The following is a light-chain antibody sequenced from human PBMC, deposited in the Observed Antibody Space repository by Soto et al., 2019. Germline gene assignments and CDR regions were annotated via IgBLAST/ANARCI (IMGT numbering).Light chain of an antibody. J-gene: IGKJ1*01. Sequence: EIVLTQSPGTLSLSPGKTATLSCRASQTISNTYLAWYQQKPGQAPRLLIYGASTRATGIPGRFSGSGSGTDFTLTVNRLEPEDFAVYYCQQYGSSPRTFGQGTKVEI. CDR3: QQYGSSPRT. CDR2: GAS. V-gene: IGKV3-20*01. CDR1: QTISNTY.